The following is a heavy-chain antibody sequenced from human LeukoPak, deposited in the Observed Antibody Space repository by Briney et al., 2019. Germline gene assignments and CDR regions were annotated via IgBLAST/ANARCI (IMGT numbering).Heavy chain of an antibody. CDR2: INPNSGGT. Sequence: ASVKVSCKASGYTFTGYYIHWVRQAPGQGLEWMGWINPNSGGTNYAQKFQGRVTMTRDTSISTAYMELSRLRSDDTAVYYCARDRGGTVITAGWFDPWGQGTLVTVSS. D-gene: IGHD3-10*01. V-gene: IGHV1-2*02. J-gene: IGHJ5*02. CDR1: GYTFTGYY. CDR3: ARDRGGTVITAGWFDP.